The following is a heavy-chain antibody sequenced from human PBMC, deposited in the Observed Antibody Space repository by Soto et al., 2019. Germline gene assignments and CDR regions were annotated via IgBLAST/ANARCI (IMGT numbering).Heavy chain of an antibody. CDR2: INERGGST. J-gene: IGHJ3*02. D-gene: IGHD1-1*01. CDR3: AKDKSVTTDFDI. V-gene: IGHV3-23*01. Sequence: GGSLRLSCADSGLTFSTYALSCVRQAPGKGLEWVSAINERGGSTYYADSVKGRFTISRDNSKNTLNLQLKSLRAEDTALYYWAKDKSVTTDFDIWGQGTMVTVSS. CDR1: GLTFSTYA.